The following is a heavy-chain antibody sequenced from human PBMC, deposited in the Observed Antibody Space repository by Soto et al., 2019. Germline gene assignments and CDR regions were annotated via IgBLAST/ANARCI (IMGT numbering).Heavy chain of an antibody. D-gene: IGHD1-26*01. V-gene: IGHV4-4*07. J-gene: IGHJ6*02. CDR1: GGSIRSNY. CDR3: AREGASGFGMDV. Sequence: SETLSLTCNVSGGSIRSNYWSWIRQPAGKALEWIGRIYTSGTTNYNPSLKSRATMLIDTSKNQFSLILSSVTAADTGVYYCAREGASGFGMDVWGQGTTVTVSS. CDR2: IYTSGTT.